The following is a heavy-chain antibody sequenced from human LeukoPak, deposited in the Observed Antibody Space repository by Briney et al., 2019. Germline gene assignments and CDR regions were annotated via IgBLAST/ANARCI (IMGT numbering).Heavy chain of an antibody. D-gene: IGHD2-15*01. CDR3: ARGIGEHNWFDP. CDR1: GGTFSSYA. CDR2: IIPIFGTA. J-gene: IGHJ5*02. V-gene: IGHV1-69*13. Sequence: ASVKVSCKASGGTFSSYAISWVRQAPGQGLEWMGGIIPIFGTANYAQKFQGRVTITADESTSTAYMELSSLRSEDTAVYYCARGIGEHNWFDPWGQGALVTVSS.